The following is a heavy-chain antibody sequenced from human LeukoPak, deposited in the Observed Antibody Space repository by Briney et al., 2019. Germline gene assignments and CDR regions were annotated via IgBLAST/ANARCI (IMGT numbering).Heavy chain of an antibody. CDR2: ISSSSSYI. CDR3: AKDYIVGATSDDY. V-gene: IGHV3-21*04. Sequence: PGGSLRLSCAASGFTFSSYSMNWVRQAPGKGLEWVSSISSSSSYIYYADSVKGRFTISRDNAKNTLYLQMNSLRAEDTAVYYCAKDYIVGATSDDYWGQGTLVTVSS. J-gene: IGHJ4*02. D-gene: IGHD1-26*01. CDR1: GFTFSSYS.